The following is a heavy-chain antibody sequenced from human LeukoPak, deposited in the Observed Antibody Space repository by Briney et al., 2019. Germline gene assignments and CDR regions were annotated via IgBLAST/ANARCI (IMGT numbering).Heavy chain of an antibody. CDR1: GYTFTTYP. CDR3: ARAGVDRDGYNPSDY. V-gene: IGHV1-18*01. Sequence: APVKVSCKASGYTFTTYPINWVRQAPGQGLEWMGWISAYNGNTNYAQKLQGRVTMTTDTSTSTAYMGLRSLRSDDTAVYYCARAGVDRDGYNPSDYWGQGTLVTVSS. CDR2: ISAYNGNT. D-gene: IGHD5-24*01. J-gene: IGHJ4*02.